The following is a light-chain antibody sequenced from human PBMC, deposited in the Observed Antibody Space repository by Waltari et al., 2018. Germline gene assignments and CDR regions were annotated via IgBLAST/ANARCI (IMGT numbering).Light chain of an antibody. Sequence: SSELTQDPAVSVALGQTVRITCQGDRLRTSYEGWYQLKPGQAPVLVMFGKDKRPSGIPDRFSGYSSGTTSSLTITGAQAEDEADYYCSSRNGRANEVVFAGGTKVTVL. CDR1: RLRTSY. V-gene: IGLV3-19*01. J-gene: IGLJ3*02. CDR2: GKD. CDR3: SSRNGRANEVV.